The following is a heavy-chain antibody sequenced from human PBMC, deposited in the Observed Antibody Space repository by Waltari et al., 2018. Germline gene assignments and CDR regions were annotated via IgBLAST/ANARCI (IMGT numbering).Heavy chain of an antibody. D-gene: IGHD4-17*01. J-gene: IGHJ4*02. V-gene: IGHV1-46*01. CDR3: ARAGGDYPTYYFDY. CDR1: GYTFTSYY. CDR2: INPSGGST. Sequence: QVQLVQSGAEVKKPGASVKVSCKAAGYTFTSYYLHWVRQAPGQGLEWMGIINPSGGSTSYAQKFQGRVTMTRDTSTSTVYMELSSLRAEETAVYYCARAGGDYPTYYFDYWGQGTLVTVSS.